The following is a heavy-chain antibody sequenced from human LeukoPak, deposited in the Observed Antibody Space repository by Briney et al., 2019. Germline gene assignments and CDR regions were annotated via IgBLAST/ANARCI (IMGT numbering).Heavy chain of an antibody. CDR3: AKDRAVRGVIIPRPSFGNWFDT. V-gene: IGHV3-23*01. J-gene: IGHJ5*02. CDR1: GFTFSSYA. D-gene: IGHD3-10*01. Sequence: GGSLRLSCAASGFTFSSYAMHWVRQAPGKGLEWVSAISGSGGSTYYADSVKGRFTISRDNSKNTLYLQMNSLRAEDTAVYYCAKDRAVRGVIIPRPSFGNWFDTCGEGNLVTASS. CDR2: ISGSGGST.